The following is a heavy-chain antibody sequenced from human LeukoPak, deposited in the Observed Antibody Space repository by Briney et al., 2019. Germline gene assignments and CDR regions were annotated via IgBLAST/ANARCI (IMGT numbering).Heavy chain of an antibody. CDR3: ARQTNWGEGAGFDY. J-gene: IGHJ4*02. CDR1: GDSIGSYY. Sequence: SETLSLTCTVSGDSIGSYYWSWIRQPPGKGLEWIGYIYPSGNTNYNPSLKSRVTISLDTSKNHFSLRLSSVTAADTAVYYCARQTNWGEGAGFDYWGQGTLVTVSS. D-gene: IGHD7-27*01. CDR2: IYPSGNT. V-gene: IGHV4-4*09.